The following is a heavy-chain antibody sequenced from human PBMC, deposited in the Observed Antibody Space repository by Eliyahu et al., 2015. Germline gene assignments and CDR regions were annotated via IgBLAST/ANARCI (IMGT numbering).Heavy chain of an antibody. CDR1: GFSLATSGVG. V-gene: IGHV2-5*01. CDR2: IYWNDEK. CDR3: AHTPYQXHHDF. D-gene: IGHD2-2*01. Sequence: QITLKESGPAVLKPTQTLTVTCRFSGFSLATSGVGVVWIRQPPGKALEWLGIIYWNDEKRYRPSLKDRLTITKDTSRNQVVLTLSEVDSVDTATYYCAHTPYQXHHDFWGQGTLVTVSS. J-gene: IGHJ4*02.